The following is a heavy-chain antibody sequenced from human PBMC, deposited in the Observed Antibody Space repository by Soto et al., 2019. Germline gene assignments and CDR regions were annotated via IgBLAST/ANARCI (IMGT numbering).Heavy chain of an antibody. V-gene: IGHV3-30-3*01. J-gene: IGHJ4*02. Sequence: QVQLVESGGGVVQPGRSLRLSCAVSGFTFSTYAMHWVRQAPGKGLGWVAVISYDGSNTYYADSVKGRFTISRDNMLYLQMNSLRAEDTAVYYCARDQGRSITCQLDYWGQGTLVTVSS. CDR1: GFTFSTYA. CDR2: ISYDGSNT. D-gene: IGHD2-2*01. CDR3: ARDQGRSITCQLDY.